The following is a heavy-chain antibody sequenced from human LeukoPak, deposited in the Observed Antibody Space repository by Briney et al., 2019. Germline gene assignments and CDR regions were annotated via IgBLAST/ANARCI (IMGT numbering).Heavy chain of an antibody. CDR2: IYNSGRS. D-gene: IGHD2-8*02. Sequence: SETLSLTCIVSGGSISSGYWSWIRQPPGKGLEWIAYIYNSGRSNYNPSLKSQVTISLDTSKNQFSLKLSSVTAADTAVYYCAGGSGASWFDPWGQGTLVTVSS. CDR3: AGGSGASWFDP. V-gene: IGHV4-59*01. CDR1: GGSISSGY. J-gene: IGHJ5*02.